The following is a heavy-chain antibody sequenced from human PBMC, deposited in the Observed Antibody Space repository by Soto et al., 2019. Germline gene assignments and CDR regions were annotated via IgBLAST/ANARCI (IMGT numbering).Heavy chain of an antibody. V-gene: IGHV6-1*01. CDR2: KYYRSKWYF. CDR1: GDSVSSTSAV. J-gene: IGHJ4*02. CDR3: ARAKITGTFDS. Sequence: QVQLQQSGPGLVKPSQTLSLTCAISGDSVSSTSAVWNWIRQAPSRGLEWLGRKYYRSKWYFDLEISFKNRITLHPDTSNNQFPLHLNSVTPEATAVYYCARAKITGTFDSWGQGTLVTVSS. D-gene: IGHD1-7*01.